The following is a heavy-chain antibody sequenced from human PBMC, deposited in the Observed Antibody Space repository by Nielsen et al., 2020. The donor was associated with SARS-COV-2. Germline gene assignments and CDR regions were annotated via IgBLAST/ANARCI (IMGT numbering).Heavy chain of an antibody. D-gene: IGHD2-2*01. Sequence: GGSLGLSCKGSGYSFTSYWISWVRQMPGKGLEWMGRIDPSDSYTNYSPSFQGHVTISADKSISTAYLQWSSLKASDTAMYYCARPGVSCSSTSCYEGNYYYYYGMDVWGQGTTVTVSS. CDR3: ARPGVSCSSTSCYEGNYYYYYGMDV. V-gene: IGHV5-10-1*01. CDR1: GYSFTSYW. J-gene: IGHJ6*02. CDR2: IDPSDSYT.